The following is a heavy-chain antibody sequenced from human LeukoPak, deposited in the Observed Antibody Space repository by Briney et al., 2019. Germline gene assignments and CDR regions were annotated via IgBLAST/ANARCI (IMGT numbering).Heavy chain of an antibody. Sequence: ASVKVSCKASGYNFTSYGISWVRQAPGQGLEWMGWISGYNGITNFAQKFQGRVTMTTDTSTSTAYMELRSLRSDDTAVYYCARGSSSSFDYWGQGTLVTVSS. J-gene: IGHJ4*02. D-gene: IGHD6-6*01. CDR1: GYNFTSYG. CDR2: ISGYNGIT. V-gene: IGHV1-18*01. CDR3: ARGSSSSFDY.